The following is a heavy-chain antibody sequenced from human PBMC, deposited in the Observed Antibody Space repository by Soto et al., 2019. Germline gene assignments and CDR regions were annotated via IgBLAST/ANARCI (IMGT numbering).Heavy chain of an antibody. Sequence: SETRSLTCVVYGGSLNGHSWTCIRQHTGKWLEWIGETNYRGSTKYNPSLESRVTISLDTSKNHLSLKLSSVTAADTAVYYCARIRMLGIGVWGSYRQHYFDHWGQGTLVTVSS. V-gene: IGHV4-34*01. D-gene: IGHD3-16*02. CDR1: GGSLNGHS. CDR2: TNYRGST. J-gene: IGHJ4*02. CDR3: ARIRMLGIGVWGSYRQHYFDH.